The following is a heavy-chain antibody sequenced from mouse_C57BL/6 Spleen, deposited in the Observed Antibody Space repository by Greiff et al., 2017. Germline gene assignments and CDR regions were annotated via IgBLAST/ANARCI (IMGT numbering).Heavy chain of an antibody. D-gene: IGHD2-5*01. CDR1: GYTFTSYW. Sequence: QVQLQQPGAELVKPGASVKLSCKASGYTFTSYWMHWVKQRPGQGLEWIGMIPPNSGSTNYTEKFKSKATLTVDKSSSTAYMQLSSLTSEDSAVYYCARPSYYSNDYFDYWGQGTTLTVSS. CDR3: ARPSYYSNDYFDY. V-gene: IGHV1-64*01. CDR2: IPPNSGST. J-gene: IGHJ2*01.